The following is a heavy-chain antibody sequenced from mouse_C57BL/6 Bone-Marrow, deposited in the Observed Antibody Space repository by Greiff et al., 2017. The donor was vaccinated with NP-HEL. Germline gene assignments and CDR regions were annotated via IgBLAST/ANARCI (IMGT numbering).Heavy chain of an antibody. CDR1: GYTFTTYW. J-gene: IGHJ3*01. D-gene: IGHD1-1*01. V-gene: IGHV1-50*01. Sequence: QVQLKQPGAELVKPGASVKLSCKASGYTFTTYWMQWIGEIDPSDSYTNYNQKFKGKATLTVDTSSSTANMQLSSLTSEDSAVYYCARKAYYGRSYEFAYWGQGTLVTVSA. CDR3: ARKAYYGRSYEFAY. CDR2: IDPSDSYT.